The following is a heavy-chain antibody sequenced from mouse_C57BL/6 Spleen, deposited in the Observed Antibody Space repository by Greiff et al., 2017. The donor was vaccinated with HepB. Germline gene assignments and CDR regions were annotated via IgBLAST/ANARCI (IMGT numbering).Heavy chain of an antibody. D-gene: IGHD2-2*01. CDR2: INPSTGGT. V-gene: IGHV1-42*01. J-gene: IGHJ2*01. CDR1: GYSFTGYY. Sequence: EVKLMETGPELVKPGASVKISCKASGYSFTGYYMNWVKQSPEKSLEWIGEINPSTGGTTYNQKFKAKATLTVDKSSSTAYMQLKSLTSEDSAVYYCARSTMVTTGFDYWGQGTTLTVSS. CDR3: ARSTMVTTGFDY.